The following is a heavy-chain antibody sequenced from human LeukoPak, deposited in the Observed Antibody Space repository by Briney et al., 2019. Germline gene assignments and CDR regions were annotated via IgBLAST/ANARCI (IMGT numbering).Heavy chain of an antibody. CDR2: ISGSGSSI. V-gene: IGHV3-48*03. D-gene: IGHD3-22*01. CDR1: GFTFSTYE. J-gene: IGHJ5*02. Sequence: GGSLRLSCAASGFTFSTYEMNWVRQAPGKGLEWVSYISGSGSSIYYADSVKGRFTISRDNAKNSLYLRMNSLRADDTAVYYCTRDAVVVVGPGFDLWGQGTLVTVSS. CDR3: TRDAVVVVGPGFDL.